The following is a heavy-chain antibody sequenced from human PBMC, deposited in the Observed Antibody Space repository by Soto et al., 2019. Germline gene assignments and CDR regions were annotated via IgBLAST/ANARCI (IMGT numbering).Heavy chain of an antibody. CDR2: IYYSGTT. J-gene: IGHJ6*02. D-gene: IGHD3-22*01. CDR3: ARDRNDYYDYKNYSYYYGMDV. CDR1: GGSISSGGYY. V-gene: IGHV4-31*01. Sequence: QVQLQESGPGLVKPSQTLSLTCTVSGGSISSGGYYWSWIRQHPGKGLEWIGYIYYSGTTYYNPSLXHXLTISVDTSKXRFXLXLRSVTAADTAVYYCARDRNDYYDYKNYSYYYGMDVWGQGTTVTVSS.